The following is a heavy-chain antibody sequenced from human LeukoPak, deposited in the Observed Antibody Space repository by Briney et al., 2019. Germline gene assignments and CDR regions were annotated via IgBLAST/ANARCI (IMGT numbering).Heavy chain of an antibody. CDR1: GGSFSGYY. V-gene: IGHV4-34*01. CDR2: IYHSGST. CDR3: ARDRSGNSGY. D-gene: IGHD4-23*01. Sequence: KPSETLSLTCAVYGGSFSGYYWSWIRQPPGKGLEWIGEIYHSGSTNYNPSLKSRVTISVDTSKNQFSLKLSSVTAADTAVYYCARDRSGNSGYWGQGTLVTVSS. J-gene: IGHJ4*02.